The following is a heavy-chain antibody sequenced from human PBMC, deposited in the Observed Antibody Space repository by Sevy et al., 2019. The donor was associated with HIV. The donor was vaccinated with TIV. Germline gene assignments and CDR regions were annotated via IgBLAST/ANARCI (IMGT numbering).Heavy chain of an antibody. V-gene: IGHV3-21*01. CDR2: ITFSSNYI. J-gene: IGHJ3*02. D-gene: IGHD6-13*01. CDR1: GFTFSTYN. CDR3: ARSWEQQLHDAFDI. Sequence: GGSLRLSSAASGFTFSTYNMNWVRQAPGKGLEWVSSITFSSNYIYYADSVKGRFTISRDNAKNSLYLQMNSLRAEDTAVYYCARSWEQQLHDAFDIWGLGTMVTVSS.